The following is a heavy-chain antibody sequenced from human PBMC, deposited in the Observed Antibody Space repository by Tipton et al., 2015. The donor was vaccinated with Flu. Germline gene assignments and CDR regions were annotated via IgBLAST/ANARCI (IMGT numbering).Heavy chain of an antibody. CDR2: INPSGGST. V-gene: IGHV1-46*01. Sequence: QVQLVQSGAEVKKPGASVKVSCKASGYTFTSYYMHWVRQAPGQGLEWMGIINPSGGSTSYAQKFQGRVTMTRDTSTSTVYMELSSLRSEDTAVYYCARGGVGATLSSNGAFDIWGQGTMVTVSS. CDR1: GYTFTSYY. J-gene: IGHJ3*02. CDR3: ARGGVGATLSSNGAFDI. D-gene: IGHD1-26*01.